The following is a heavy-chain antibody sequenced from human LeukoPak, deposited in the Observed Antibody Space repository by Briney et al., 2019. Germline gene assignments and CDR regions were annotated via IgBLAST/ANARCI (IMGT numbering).Heavy chain of an antibody. J-gene: IGHJ4*02. D-gene: IGHD6-19*01. CDR3: AKERNLEIAVAGTIFDY. CDR1: GLTVSSKY. CDR2: IYSDGST. Sequence: GGSLRLSCAASGLTVSSKYMGWVRQAPGKGLEWVSVIYSDGSTYYADSVKGRFTLSRDNSKNKIYLEMNSLKAEDTAVYYCAKERNLEIAVAGTIFDYWGQGTLVTVSS. V-gene: IGHV3-66*01.